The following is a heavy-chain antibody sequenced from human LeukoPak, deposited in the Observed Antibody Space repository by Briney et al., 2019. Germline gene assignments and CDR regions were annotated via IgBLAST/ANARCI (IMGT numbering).Heavy chain of an antibody. CDR3: AKVYRSGWSYFDS. D-gene: IGHD6-19*01. V-gene: IGHV3-23*01. CDR1: GFTFSTYA. J-gene: IGHJ4*02. Sequence: PGGSLTLSCAASGFTFSTYAMTWVRQAPGKGLEWVSGFIGRDNNIDYVDSVKGRFTISRDNSKNTLYLQMTSLRAEDTAVYYCAKVYRSGWSYFDSWGQGAAVTVSS. CDR2: FIGRDNNI.